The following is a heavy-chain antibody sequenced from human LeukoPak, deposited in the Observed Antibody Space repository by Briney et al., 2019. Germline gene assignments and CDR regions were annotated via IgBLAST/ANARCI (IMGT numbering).Heavy chain of an antibody. J-gene: IGHJ4*02. Sequence: SETLSLTCSVSGDSTTSYYWGWIRQSPGKGPEWLGYVYKSGLFDYNSSLRGRVTMSIDRSKTQFSLRLRSVTAADTAVYYCARVPLIAAAGTELDYWGQGTLVTVSS. CDR2: VYKSGLF. D-gene: IGHD6-13*01. V-gene: IGHV4-59*01. CDR3: ARVPLIAAAGTELDY. CDR1: GDSTTSYY.